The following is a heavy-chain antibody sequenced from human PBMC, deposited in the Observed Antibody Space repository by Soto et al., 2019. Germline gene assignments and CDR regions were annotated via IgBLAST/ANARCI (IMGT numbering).Heavy chain of an antibody. CDR1: GGSFSGYY. Sequence: ETLSLTSAVYGGSFSGYYWTWIRQPPGTGLEWIGEINHSGSTNYNPSLKSRVTISVDTSKNQFSLKLTSVTAADTAVYYGAREKFPAFFAYGAQGTRVTVS. CDR3: AREKFPAFFAY. J-gene: IGHJ4*02. V-gene: IGHV4-34*01. CDR2: INHSGST.